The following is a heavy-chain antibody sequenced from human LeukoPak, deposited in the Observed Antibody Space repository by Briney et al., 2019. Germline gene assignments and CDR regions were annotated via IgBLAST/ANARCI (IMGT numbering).Heavy chain of an antibody. CDR1: GFTFSSYA. Sequence: GGSLRLSCAASGFTFSSYAMSWVRQAPGKGLEWVSAISGSGGSTYYADSVKGRFTISRDDSKNTLYLQMNSLRAEDTAVYYCAKDEEDIVVVVAAYWGQGTLVTVSS. D-gene: IGHD2-15*01. CDR2: ISGSGGST. V-gene: IGHV3-23*01. J-gene: IGHJ4*02. CDR3: AKDEEDIVVVVAAY.